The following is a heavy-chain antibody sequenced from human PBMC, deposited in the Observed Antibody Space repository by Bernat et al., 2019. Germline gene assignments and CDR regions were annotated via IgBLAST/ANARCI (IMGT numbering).Heavy chain of an antibody. CDR2: IYYSGST. Sequence: QLQLQESGPGLVKPSETLSLTCTVSGGSISSSSYYWGWIRQPPGKGLEWIGSIYYSGSTYYNPSLKSRVTISVDTSKNQFSLKLSSVTAADTAVYYCARGSRVCWFDPWGQGTLVTVSS. CDR1: GGSISSSSYY. V-gene: IGHV4-39*01. D-gene: IGHD3-16*01. J-gene: IGHJ5*02. CDR3: ARGSRVCWFDP.